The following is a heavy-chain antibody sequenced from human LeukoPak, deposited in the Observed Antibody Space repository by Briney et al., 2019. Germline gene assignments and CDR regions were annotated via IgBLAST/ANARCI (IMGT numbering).Heavy chain of an antibody. CDR2: SYYSGST. J-gene: IGHJ2*01. D-gene: IGHD4-17*01. V-gene: IGHV4-39*01. CDR3: ARLVTINTVTTARYWYFDL. Sequence: PSETLSLTCTVSSGSISSSSYYWGWTRQPPGKGLEWIGSSYYSGSTYYNPSLKSRVTISVDTSKNQFSLKLSPVTAADTAVYFCARLVTINTVTTARYWYFDLWGRGTLVTVSS. CDR1: SGSISSSSYY.